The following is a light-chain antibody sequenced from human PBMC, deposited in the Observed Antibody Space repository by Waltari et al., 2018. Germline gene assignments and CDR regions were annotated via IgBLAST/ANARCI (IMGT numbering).Light chain of an antibody. V-gene: IGKV1-12*01. CDR1: QAISSR. CDR2: ASS. Sequence: IQIPQSPTSVSAPVGDRVIITSRALQAISSRVAWNQQKSGSAPEVLIYASSHLGMGIPPTFTCSGSGTDITLTIVSLQPEDFATFYCQLAQSFPLSFGGGTKVEIK. J-gene: IGKJ4*02. CDR3: QLAQSFPLS.